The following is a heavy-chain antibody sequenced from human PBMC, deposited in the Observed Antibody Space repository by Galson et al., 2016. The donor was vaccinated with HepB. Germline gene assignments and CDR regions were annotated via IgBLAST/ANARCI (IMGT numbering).Heavy chain of an antibody. CDR1: GGSFSNTA. J-gene: IGHJ6*02. V-gene: IGHV1-69*13. Sequence: SVKVSCKASGGSFSNTALSWVRQAPGQGLEWMGGIIPIFGTTNYAQKFQGRLTITADESTNTVYMQLSSLRSEDTAVYYCARDDHGMDVWGQGTTVTVSS. CDR3: ARDDHGMDV. CDR2: IIPIFGTT.